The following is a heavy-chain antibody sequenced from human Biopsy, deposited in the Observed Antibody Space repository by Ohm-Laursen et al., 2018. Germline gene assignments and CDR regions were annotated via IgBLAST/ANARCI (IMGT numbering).Heavy chain of an antibody. V-gene: IGHV3-11*01. CDR2: ISGSGVTK. D-gene: IGHD3-10*01. CDR3: ATDGAGSYNEN. J-gene: IGHJ4*02. Sequence: SLRLSCAAPGFTFGDYYMSWIRQAPGKGLEWLSYISGSGVTKMYADSVKGRFTVSRDNAKNSLYLEMNNLTVEDTAGYYCATDGAGSYNENWGQGTLVSVSS. CDR1: GFTFGDYY.